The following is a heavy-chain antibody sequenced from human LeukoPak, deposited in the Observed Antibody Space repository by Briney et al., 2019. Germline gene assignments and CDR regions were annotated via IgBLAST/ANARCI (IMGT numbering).Heavy chain of an antibody. Sequence: GGSLRLSWAASGFTFSSYAMSWVRQAPGKGLEWVSAISGSGGSTYYADSVKGRFTISRDNSKNTLYLQMNSLRAEDTAVYYCAKSLYGSGSTPSADVWGQGTTVTVSS. D-gene: IGHD3-10*01. CDR3: AKSLYGSGSTPSADV. CDR1: GFTFSSYA. CDR2: ISGSGGST. V-gene: IGHV3-23*01. J-gene: IGHJ6*02.